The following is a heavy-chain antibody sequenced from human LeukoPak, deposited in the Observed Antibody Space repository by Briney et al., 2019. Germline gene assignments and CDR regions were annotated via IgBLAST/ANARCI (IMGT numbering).Heavy chain of an antibody. CDR1: GFTFSGYA. Sequence: TGGSLRLSCTASGFTFSGYAMSWVRQAPGQGPEWVSGISGHSDSTYHADSVKGRFTISRDNSKNTLYLQMNSLRAEDTAVYYCAGYVWGTYRYTNYWGQGTLVTVSS. V-gene: IGHV3-23*01. CDR3: AGYVWGTYRYTNY. CDR2: ISGHSDST. D-gene: IGHD3-16*02. J-gene: IGHJ4*02.